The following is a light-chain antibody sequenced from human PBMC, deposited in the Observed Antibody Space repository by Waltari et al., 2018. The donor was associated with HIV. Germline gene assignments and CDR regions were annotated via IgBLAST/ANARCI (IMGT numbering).Light chain of an antibody. V-gene: IGKV3-20*01. CDR2: AAS. Sequence: EIVLSPSPGPLSSFPGETVTVSCKASQSVNSNYLAWYQQIPGQAPSPLIYAASTRATDIPENFSGSGSGTDFTLTISRLEPEDFAVFFCQQYGNSPTVGGGTKVKIK. CDR3: QQYGNSPT. CDR1: QSVNSNY. J-gene: IGKJ4*01.